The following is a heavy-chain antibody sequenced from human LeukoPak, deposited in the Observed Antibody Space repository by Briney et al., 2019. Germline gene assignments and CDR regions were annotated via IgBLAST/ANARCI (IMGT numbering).Heavy chain of an antibody. CDR1: GFTFSSYS. D-gene: IGHD3-22*01. CDR3: ARDGGDSSGYWFDY. J-gene: IGHJ4*02. CDR2: ISSSTI. Sequence: GGSLRLSCAASGFTFSSYSMNWVRQAPGKGLEWVSYISSSTIYYADSVKGRFTISRDNAKNSLYLQMNSLRAEDTAVYYCARDGGDSSGYWFDYWGQGTLVTVSS. V-gene: IGHV3-48*01.